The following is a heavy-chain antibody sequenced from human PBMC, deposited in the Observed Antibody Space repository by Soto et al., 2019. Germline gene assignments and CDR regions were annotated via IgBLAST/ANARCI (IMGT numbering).Heavy chain of an antibody. CDR1: GDSLSTDYW. CDR3: ARGISYRWVY. J-gene: IGHJ4*02. V-gene: IGHV4-4*02. D-gene: IGHD3-16*02. Sequence: SETLSLTCTVSGDSLSTDYWWSWARQPPGKGLEWIGEIHHSGITNYIQSVKSRVTMSVDKSNNQVSLELTSVAAADTAVYYCARGISYRWVYWGQGTLVTVSS. CDR2: IHHSGIT.